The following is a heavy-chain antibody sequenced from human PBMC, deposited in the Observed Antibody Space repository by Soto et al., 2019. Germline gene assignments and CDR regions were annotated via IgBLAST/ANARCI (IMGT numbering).Heavy chain of an antibody. J-gene: IGHJ6*02. V-gene: IGHV1-46*01. CDR1: GYTFTTYF. Sequence: QVQLVQSGAEVKKPGASVQVSCKASGYTFTTYFMHWVRQAPGQGFEWMGRINPTGGDTVYAKKFQGRDTVSRDTSTSTVYIELGSLTSKDTAVYYCARGSYASNVFIMDVWGQGTTVTVSS. D-gene: IGHD2-2*01. CDR3: ARGSYASNVFIMDV. CDR2: INPTGGDT.